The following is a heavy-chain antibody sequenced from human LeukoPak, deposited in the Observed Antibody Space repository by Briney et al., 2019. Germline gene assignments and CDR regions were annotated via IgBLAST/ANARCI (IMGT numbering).Heavy chain of an antibody. Sequence: SQTLSLTCTVSGGSISSGGYYWSWLRQHPGKGLEWIGYIYYSGSTYYNPSLKSRVTISVDTSKNQFSLKLSSVTAADTAVYYCARVPAFSGYGLDYWGQGTLVTVSS. CDR2: IYYSGST. CDR3: ARVPAFSGYGLDY. D-gene: IGHD3-22*01. CDR1: GGSISSGGYY. V-gene: IGHV4-31*03. J-gene: IGHJ4*02.